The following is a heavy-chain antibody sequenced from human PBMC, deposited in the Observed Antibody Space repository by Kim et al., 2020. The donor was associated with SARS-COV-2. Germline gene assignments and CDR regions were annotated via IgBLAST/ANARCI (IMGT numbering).Heavy chain of an antibody. D-gene: IGHD3-10*01. CDR3: AREPYYYGSGSYPYDY. J-gene: IGHJ4*02. V-gene: IGHV3-30*01. Sequence: KGGFTISQDNSKNTLYLQMNSLRPEDTAVSYCAREPYYYGSGSYPYDYWGQGTLVTVSS.